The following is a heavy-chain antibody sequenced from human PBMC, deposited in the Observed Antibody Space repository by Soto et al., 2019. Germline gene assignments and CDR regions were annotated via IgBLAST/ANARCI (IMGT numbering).Heavy chain of an antibody. Sequence: ASVKVSCKASGGTFSSYAISWVRQAPGQGLEWRGGIIPIFGTANYAQKFQGRVTITADESTSTAYMELSSLRSEDTAVYYCASPARPYDSSGYYLGFLDYWGQGTLVTVSS. CDR1: GGTFSSYA. CDR3: ASPARPYDSSGYYLGFLDY. D-gene: IGHD3-22*01. V-gene: IGHV1-69*13. CDR2: IIPIFGTA. J-gene: IGHJ4*02.